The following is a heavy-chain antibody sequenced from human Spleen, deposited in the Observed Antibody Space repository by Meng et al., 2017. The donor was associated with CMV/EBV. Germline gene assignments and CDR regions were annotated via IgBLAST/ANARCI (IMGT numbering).Heavy chain of an antibody. CDR1: GFTFDDYA. V-gene: IGHV3-23*01. J-gene: IGHJ4*02. Sequence: GESLKISCAASGFTFDDYAMSWVRQAPGKGLEWVSVFSGRGGKTYYADSVKGRSTISRDNPKNTLDLQMKSLRAEDTAVYYCASHDFWSGNRDYWGQGALVTVSS. CDR2: FSGRGGKT. CDR3: ASHDFWSGNRDY. D-gene: IGHD3-3*01.